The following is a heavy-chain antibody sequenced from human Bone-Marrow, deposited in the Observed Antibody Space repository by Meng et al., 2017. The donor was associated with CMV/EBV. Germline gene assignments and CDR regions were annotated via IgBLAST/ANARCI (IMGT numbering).Heavy chain of an antibody. CDR2: INPESGET. V-gene: IGHV1-2*02. J-gene: IGHJ4*02. CDR1: GDTFTGYY. CDR3: ARDDSGRYYGTFDH. D-gene: IGHD1-26*01. Sequence: ASVKVFCKASGDTFTGYYIHWVRQAPGQGLEWVGWINPESGETNYARQFQGRVTMTRDTSISIVFMELRRVRLDDTAVFYCARDDSGRYYGTFDHWGQGSLVTVSS.